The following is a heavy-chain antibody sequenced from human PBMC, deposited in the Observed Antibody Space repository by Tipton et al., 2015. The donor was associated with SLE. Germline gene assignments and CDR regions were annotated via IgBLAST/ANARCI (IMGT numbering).Heavy chain of an antibody. V-gene: IGHV4-31*03. CDR3: ARDRPDYGPQPEPWWDP. CDR2: IYYTGTP. D-gene: IGHD4-17*01. Sequence: TLSLTCNVSGVSIGSGGYYWSWIRQRPGKGLEWVGYIYYTGTPSYNPSLHSRATISMDTSKNQFYLRLTSVTVADTAVYYCARDRPDYGPQPEPWWDPWGQGSLVTVSS. CDR1: GVSIGSGGYY. J-gene: IGHJ5*02.